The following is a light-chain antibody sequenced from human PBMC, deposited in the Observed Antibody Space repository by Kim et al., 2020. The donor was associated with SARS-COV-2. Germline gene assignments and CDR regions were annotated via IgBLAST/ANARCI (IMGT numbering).Light chain of an antibody. CDR1: SSDVGSYNL. CDR3: CSYAGSYTFV. J-gene: IGLJ2*01. Sequence: GQSITVSCTGTSSDVGSYNLVSWYQHYPGKAPKLLIYEDTKRPSGVSNRFSGSKSGNTASLTISGLQAEDDADYYCCSYAGSYTFVFGGGTKVTVL. CDR2: EDT. V-gene: IGLV2-23*02.